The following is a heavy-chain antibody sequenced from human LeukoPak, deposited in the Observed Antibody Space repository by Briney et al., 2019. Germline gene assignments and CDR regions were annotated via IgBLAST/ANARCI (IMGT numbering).Heavy chain of an antibody. CDR2: ISSSGSTI. J-gene: IGHJ3*02. V-gene: IGHV3-11*01. D-gene: IGHD2-2*01. CDR1: GFTFRDYY. Sequence: KPGGSLRLSCAASGFTFRDYYMSGIRQAPGKGLEWGSYISSSGSTIYYADSVKGRFTISRDNAKNSLYLQMNSLRAEDTDVYYCARDLYCSSTSCYHGRDAFDIWGQGTMVTVSS. CDR3: ARDLYCSSTSCYHGRDAFDI.